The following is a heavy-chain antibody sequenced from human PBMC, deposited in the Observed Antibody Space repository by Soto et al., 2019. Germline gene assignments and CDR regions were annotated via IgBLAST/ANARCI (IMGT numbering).Heavy chain of an antibody. CDR2: IFHGGST. D-gene: IGHD2-2*01. CDR3: ARGRVVVPAAVMFNCLDP. J-gene: IGHJ5*02. Sequence: PSETLSLTCALSGAPITWGDYPWNWIRQPPGKGLEWIGYIFHGGSTYYNPSLRSRVTISVDRSRTQFSLKMSSVTAADTAVYYCARGRVVVPAAVMFNCLDPGGQGALVTVAA. CDR1: GAPITWGDYP. V-gene: IGHV4-30-2*01.